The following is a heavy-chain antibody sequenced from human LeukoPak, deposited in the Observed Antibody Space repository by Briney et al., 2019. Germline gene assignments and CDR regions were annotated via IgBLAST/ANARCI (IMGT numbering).Heavy chain of an antibody. CDR2: IIPIFGTA. Sequence: SVKVSCKASGGTLSSYAISWVRQAPGQGLEWMGGIIPIFGTANYAQKFQGRVTITADESTSTAYMELSSLRSEDTAVYYCAREGLTGSLAFDIWGQGTMVTVSS. CDR3: AREGLTGSLAFDI. V-gene: IGHV1-69*13. D-gene: IGHD3-9*01. CDR1: GGTLSSYA. J-gene: IGHJ3*02.